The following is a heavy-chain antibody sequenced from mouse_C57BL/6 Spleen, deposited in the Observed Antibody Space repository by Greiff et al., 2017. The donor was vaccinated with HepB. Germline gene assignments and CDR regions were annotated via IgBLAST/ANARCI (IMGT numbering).Heavy chain of an antibody. V-gene: IGHV1-22*01. CDR2: INPNNGGT. Sequence: EVKLVESGPELVKPGASVKMSCKASGYTFTDYNMHWVKQSHGKSLEWIGYINPNNGGTSYNQKFKGKATLTVNKSSSTAYMELRSLTSEDSAVYYCARGGVNYSFDYWGQGTTLTVSS. D-gene: IGHD2-1*01. J-gene: IGHJ2*01. CDR3: ARGGVNYSFDY. CDR1: GYTFTDYN.